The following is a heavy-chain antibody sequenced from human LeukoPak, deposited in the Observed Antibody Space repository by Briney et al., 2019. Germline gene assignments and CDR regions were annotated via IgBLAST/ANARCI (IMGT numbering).Heavy chain of an antibody. D-gene: IGHD1-26*01. CDR3: AGGAYSGSLDY. V-gene: IGHV1-69*05. CDR2: IIPIFGTA. J-gene: IGHJ4*02. CDR1: GGTFSSYA. Sequence: RASVKVSCKASGGTFSSYAISWVRQAPGQGLEWMGGIIPIFGTAYYAQKVQGRVTITTDESTSTAYMELSSLRSEDTAVYYCAGGAYSGSLDYWGQGTLVTVSS.